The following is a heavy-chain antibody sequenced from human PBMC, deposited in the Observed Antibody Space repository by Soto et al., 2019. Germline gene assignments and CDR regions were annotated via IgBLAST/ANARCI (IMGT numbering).Heavy chain of an antibody. D-gene: IGHD5-12*01. V-gene: IGHV3-33*01. CDR2: IWYDGSNK. CDR3: ARDWSRGYTRKERGYSGYQPNWFDP. CDR1: GFTFSSYG. Sequence: GGSLRLSCAASGFTFSSYGMHWVRQAPGKGLEWVAVIWYDGSNKYYADSVKGRFTISRDNSKNTLYLQMNSLGAEDTAVYYCARDWSRGYTRKERGYSGYQPNWFDPWGQGTLVTVSS. J-gene: IGHJ5*02.